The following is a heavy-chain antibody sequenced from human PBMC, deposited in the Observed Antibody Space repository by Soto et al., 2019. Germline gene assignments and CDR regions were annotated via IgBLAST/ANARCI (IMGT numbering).Heavy chain of an antibody. CDR2: IYSGGST. Sequence: GGSLRLSCAASGFTVSSNYMSWVRQAPGKGLEWVSVIYSGGSTYYADSVKGRXXXXXXXXXXXXXXXXXXXXXXDTXXXXXXXXDYGDYAALHYMDVWGKGTTVTVSS. CDR1: GFTVSSNY. D-gene: IGHD4-17*01. J-gene: IGHJ6*03. CDR3: XXXDYGDYAALHYMDV. V-gene: IGHV3-66*01.